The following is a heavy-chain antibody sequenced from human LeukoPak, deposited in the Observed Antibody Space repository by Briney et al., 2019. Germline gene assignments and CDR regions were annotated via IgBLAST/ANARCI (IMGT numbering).Heavy chain of an antibody. CDR1: GFTFSDFW. Sequence: PGGSLRLSCAASGFTFSDFWMSWVRQAPEKRLEWVANIKEDGSEKYYVDSVKGRFTISRDNAKNSLYLQINSLTAEDTAVYYCARDIPHSGSYSPLDYWGQGTLVTVHS. V-gene: IGHV3-7*01. CDR3: ARDIPHSGSYSPLDY. J-gene: IGHJ4*02. CDR2: IKEDGSEK. D-gene: IGHD1-26*01.